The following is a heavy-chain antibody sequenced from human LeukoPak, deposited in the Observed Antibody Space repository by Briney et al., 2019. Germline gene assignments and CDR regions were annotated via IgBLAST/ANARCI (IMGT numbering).Heavy chain of an antibody. J-gene: IGHJ6*03. CDR2: ISSSGSTI. CDR3: ARLVVAAFAHYYMDV. CDR1: GFTFSDYY. D-gene: IGHD2-15*01. V-gene: IGHV3-11*04. Sequence: GGSLRLSCAASGFTFSDYYMSWIRQAPGKGLEWVSYISSSGSTIYYADSVKGRFTISRDNAKNSLYLQMNSLRAEDTAVYYCARLVVAAFAHYYMDVWGKGTTVTVSS.